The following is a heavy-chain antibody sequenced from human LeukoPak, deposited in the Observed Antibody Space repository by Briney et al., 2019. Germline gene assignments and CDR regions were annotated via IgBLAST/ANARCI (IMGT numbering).Heavy chain of an antibody. CDR3: ARFRGSGWYYFDS. D-gene: IGHD6-19*01. J-gene: IGHJ4*02. V-gene: IGHV4-61*01. CDR1: GGSVSSNTYH. CDR2: IYYTGAT. Sequence: SETLSLTCSVSGGSVSSNTYHWSWIRQPPGRGLEWIAYIYYTGATSYNPSLKSRVSISLDTSKNQFSLKLNSVTAADTAVYYCARFRGSGWYYFDSWGQGTLATVSS.